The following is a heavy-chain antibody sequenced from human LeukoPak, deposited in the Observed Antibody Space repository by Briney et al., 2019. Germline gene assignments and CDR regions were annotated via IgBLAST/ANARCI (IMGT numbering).Heavy chain of an antibody. CDR3: PVPRRGGSYYYFDY. CDR2: ISSSSSYI. V-gene: IGHV3-21*01. D-gene: IGHD1-26*01. J-gene: IGHJ4*02. Sequence: PGGSLRLSCAASGFTVSSYSMNWVRQAPGKGLEWVSSISSSSSYIYYADSVKGRFTISRDNAKNSLYLQMNSLRAEDTAVYYCPVPRRGGSYYYFDYWGQGVLVTVSS. CDR1: GFTVSSYS.